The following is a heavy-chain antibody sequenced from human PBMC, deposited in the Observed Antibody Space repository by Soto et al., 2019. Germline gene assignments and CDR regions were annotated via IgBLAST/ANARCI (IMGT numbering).Heavy chain of an antibody. V-gene: IGHV3-23*01. CDR3: ATSPTIVVVF. CDR1: GFTLSSHA. D-gene: IGHD3-22*01. Sequence: SLRPSCPPSGFTLSSHAIRWVSQAPGKGLEWVSAISGSGGSTYYADSAKGRFTISRDNSKNTLYLQMNSLRAEDTAVYYCATSPTIVVVFWGQGTMVTVSS. CDR2: ISGSGGST. J-gene: IGHJ3*01.